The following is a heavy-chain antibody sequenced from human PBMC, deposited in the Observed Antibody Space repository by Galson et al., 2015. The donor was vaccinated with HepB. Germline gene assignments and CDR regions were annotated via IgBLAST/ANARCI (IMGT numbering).Heavy chain of an antibody. J-gene: IGHJ4*02. Sequence: SGAEVKKPGESLKISCKASGGTFSSYAISWVRQAPGQGLEWMGRIIPILGIANYAQKFQGRVTITADESTSTAYMELSSQRSEDTAVYYCAGGYLPLYYFDYWGQGTLVTVSS. D-gene: IGHD1-26*01. CDR2: IIPILGIA. CDR3: AGGYLPLYYFDY. V-gene: IGHV1-69*04. CDR1: GGTFSSYA.